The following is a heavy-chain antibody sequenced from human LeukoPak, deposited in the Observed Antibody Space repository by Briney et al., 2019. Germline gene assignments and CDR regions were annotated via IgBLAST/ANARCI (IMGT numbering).Heavy chain of an antibody. D-gene: IGHD3-22*01. Sequence: PSETLSLTCTVSGGSISSSSYYWGWIRQPPGKGLEWLGTIYYRGTTYYNPSLKSRVTISVDTSKNQFSLKLSSVTAADTAVYYCARGGWNKFDYWGQGTLVTVSS. CDR1: GGSISSSSYY. J-gene: IGHJ4*02. V-gene: IGHV4-39*07. CDR3: ARGGWNKFDY. CDR2: IYYRGTT.